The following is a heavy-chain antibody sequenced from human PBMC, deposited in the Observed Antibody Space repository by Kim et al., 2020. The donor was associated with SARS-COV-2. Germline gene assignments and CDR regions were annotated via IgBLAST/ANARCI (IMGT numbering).Heavy chain of an antibody. CDR1: GFTFGDYD. J-gene: IGHJ4*02. CDR3: TRDGHLWFGELLY. V-gene: IGHV3-49*04. CDR2: IRSKAYGGTT. Sequence: GGSLRLSCTASGFTFGDYDMSWVRQAPGKGLEWVGFIRSKAYGGTTEYAASVKGRFTISRDDSKSIAYLQMNSLKTEDTAVYYCTRDGHLWFGELLYWGQGTLVTVSS. D-gene: IGHD3-10*01.